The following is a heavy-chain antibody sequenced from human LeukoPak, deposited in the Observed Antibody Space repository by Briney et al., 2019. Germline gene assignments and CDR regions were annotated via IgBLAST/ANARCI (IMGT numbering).Heavy chain of an antibody. V-gene: IGHV4-39*07. D-gene: IGHD2-2*01. CDR1: GGSISSSSYY. CDR2: IYYSGST. Sequence: SETLSLTCTVSGGSISSSSYYWGWIRQPPGKGLEWIGSIYYSGSTNYNPSLKSRVTISVDTSKNQFSLKLSSVTAADTAVYYCARTLGYCSSTSCAGRYYYYGMDVWGQGTTVTVSS. CDR3: ARTLGYCSSTSCAGRYYYYGMDV. J-gene: IGHJ6*02.